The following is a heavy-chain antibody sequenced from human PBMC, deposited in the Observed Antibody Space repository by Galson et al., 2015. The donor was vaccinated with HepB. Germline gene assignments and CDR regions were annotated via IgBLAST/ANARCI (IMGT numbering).Heavy chain of an antibody. J-gene: IGHJ3*02. Sequence: CAISGDSVSSNSAAWNWIRQSPSRGLEWLGSTYYRSKWYSDYAVSVKIRITINPDTSKNQFSLQLNSVTPEDTAVYYCATSRRVGPDRWGAFDIWGKGTMVPVSS. CDR3: ATSRRVGPDRWGAFDI. D-gene: IGHD1-26*01. CDR2: TYYRSKWYS. CDR1: GDSVSSNSAA. V-gene: IGHV6-1*01.